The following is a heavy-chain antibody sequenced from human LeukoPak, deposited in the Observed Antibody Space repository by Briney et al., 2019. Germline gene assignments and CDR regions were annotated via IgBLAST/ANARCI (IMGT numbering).Heavy chain of an antibody. D-gene: IGHD2-2*01. J-gene: IGHJ4*02. V-gene: IGHV3-21*01. CDR3: VRDPHIVVVPAARVYYFDY. CDR1: GFSFSSYG. CDR2: ISSRSSYYI. Sequence: NPGGSLRLSCAASGFSFSSYGMHWVRQAPGKGLEWVSSISSRSSYYIYYADSVKGRFTISRDNAKNSLYLQMDSLRAEDTAVYYCVRDPHIVVVPAARVYYFDYWGQGTLVTVSS.